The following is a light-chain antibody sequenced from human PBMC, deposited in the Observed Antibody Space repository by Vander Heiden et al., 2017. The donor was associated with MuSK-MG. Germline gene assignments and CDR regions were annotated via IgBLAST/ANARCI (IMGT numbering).Light chain of an antibody. J-gene: IGKJ4*01. CDR3: QQYGRSPHT. V-gene: IGKV3-20*01. CDR1: QSVTSSH. Sequence: ELVLTQSPCTLSLSPGERATLSCRASQSVTSSHLAWYQQKPGQAPRLLIHGASNRATGIPDRFSGRGSGTDFTLTISRVEPEDFAVYYCQQYGRSPHTFGGGTKVEIK. CDR2: GAS.